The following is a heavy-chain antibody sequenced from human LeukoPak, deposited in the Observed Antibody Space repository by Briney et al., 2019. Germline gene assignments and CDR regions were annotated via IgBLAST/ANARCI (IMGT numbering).Heavy chain of an antibody. D-gene: IGHD3-16*02. V-gene: IGHV4-34*01. CDR3: VRLGYDYVWGSYRPTSDY. J-gene: IGHJ4*02. CDR2: INHSGST. CDR1: GGSFSGYY. Sequence: SETLSLTCAVYGGSFSGYYWSWIRQPPGKGLEWIGEINHSGSTNYNPSLKSRVTISVDTSKNQFSLKLSSVTAADTAVYYCVRLGYDYVWGSYRPTSDYWGQGTLVTVSS.